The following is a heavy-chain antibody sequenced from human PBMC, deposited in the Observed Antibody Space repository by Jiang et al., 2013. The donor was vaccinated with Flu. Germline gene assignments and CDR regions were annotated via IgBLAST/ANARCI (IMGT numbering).Heavy chain of an antibody. CDR1: GGSISISSDY. CDR3: ASSGDYFFCKTPKEYFQH. Sequence: LLKPSETLSLTCSVSGGSISISSDYWGWIRQPPGKGLEWIGSFFYSGRGNTYYNPSLKSRVTISVDMSKNQFSLKLSSVTAADTAVYYCASSGDYFFCKTPKEYFQHWGQGTLVTVSS. V-gene: IGHV4-39*01. J-gene: IGHJ1*01. CDR2: FFYSGRGNT. D-gene: IGHD4-17*01.